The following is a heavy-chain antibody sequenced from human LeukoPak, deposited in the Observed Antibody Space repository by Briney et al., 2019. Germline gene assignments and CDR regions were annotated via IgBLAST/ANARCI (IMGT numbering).Heavy chain of an antibody. CDR3: AKDKVSRRSSGYYLLGDY. CDR1: GFTFDDYA. D-gene: IGHD3-22*01. CDR2: ISWNSGSI. V-gene: IGHV3-9*01. J-gene: IGHJ4*02. Sequence: LGRSLRLSCAASGFTFDDYAMHWVRQAPGKGLEWVSGISWNSGSIGYADSVKGRFTISRDNAKNSLYLQMNSLRAEDTALYYCAKDKVSRRSSGYYLLGDYWGQGTLVTVSS.